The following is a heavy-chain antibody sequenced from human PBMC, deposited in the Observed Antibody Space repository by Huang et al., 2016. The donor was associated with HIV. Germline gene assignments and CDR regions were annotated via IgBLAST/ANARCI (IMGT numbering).Heavy chain of an antibody. J-gene: IGHJ4*02. CDR3: ARAVPTPNRFGVGGFDY. V-gene: IGHV3-21*01. CDR1: GFTFSSYS. CDR2: NRISSSYI. D-gene: IGHD3-3*01. Sequence: EVQLVESGGGLVKPGGSLRLSCAASGFTFSSYSMNWVRQAPGKGLEWVSSNRISSSYINDADSVKGRFTITRDNAKNSLYLQMNSLRAEDTAVYYCARAVPTPNRFGVGGFDYWGQGTLVTVSS.